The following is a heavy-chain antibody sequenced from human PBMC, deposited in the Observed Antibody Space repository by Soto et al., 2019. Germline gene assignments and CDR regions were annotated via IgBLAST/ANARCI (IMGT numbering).Heavy chain of an antibody. J-gene: IGHJ3*02. CDR1: GFTFSSYW. Sequence: GGSLRLSCAASGFTFSSYWMTWVRLAPGRGLEWVANIKKDGSDKYYVGSVKGRFTISRDNAKNSPYLQMNSLRVEDTAAYFCARDQGCSSNCWGAFDIWGQGTMVTVSS. D-gene: IGHD6-13*01. CDR2: IKKDGSDK. V-gene: IGHV3-7*01. CDR3: ARDQGCSSNCWGAFDI.